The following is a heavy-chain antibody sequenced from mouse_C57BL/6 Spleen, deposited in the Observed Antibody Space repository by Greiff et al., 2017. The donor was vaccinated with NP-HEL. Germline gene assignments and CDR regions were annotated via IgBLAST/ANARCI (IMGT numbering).Heavy chain of an antibody. CDR3: ARWDYDYPLDY. CDR2: INPNNGGT. V-gene: IGHV1-26*01. J-gene: IGHJ4*01. Sequence: VQLQQSGPELVKPGASVKISCKASGYTFTDYYMNWVKQSHGKSLEWIGDINPNNGGTSYNQKFKGKATLTVDKSSSTAYMELRSLTSEDSAVYYCARWDYDYPLDYWGQGTSVTVSS. CDR1: GYTFTDYY. D-gene: IGHD2-4*01.